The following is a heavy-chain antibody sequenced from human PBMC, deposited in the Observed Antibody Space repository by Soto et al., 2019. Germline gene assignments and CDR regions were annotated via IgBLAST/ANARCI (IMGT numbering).Heavy chain of an antibody. J-gene: IGHJ4*02. CDR1: GYSFTSYW. Sequence: GESLKISCKGSGYSFTSYWIGWVRQMPGKGLEWMGFIYPGDSDTRYSPSFQGQVTSSADKSISTAYLQWSSLKASDTAMYYCARLHGYCSSTSCFYFDYWGQGTLVTVSS. V-gene: IGHV5-51*01. CDR3: ARLHGYCSSTSCFYFDY. CDR2: IYPGDSDT. D-gene: IGHD2-2*03.